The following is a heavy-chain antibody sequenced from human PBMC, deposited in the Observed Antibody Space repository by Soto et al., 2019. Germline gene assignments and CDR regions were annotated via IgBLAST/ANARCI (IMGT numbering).Heavy chain of an antibody. V-gene: IGHV4-4*02. Sequence: QVQLQESGPGLVKPSETLSLTCTVSGAPITTTKWWAWDRLPPGKGLEWIGELSRGDARSSNPFLEGRFTISLDKSNNHFSLKLTSVTAADTAIYYWATQTIAYTWGVWGRGTSLTVSS. CDR3: ATQTIAYTWGV. CDR2: LSRGDAR. D-gene: IGHD3-16*01. CDR1: GAPITTTKW. J-gene: IGHJ6*02.